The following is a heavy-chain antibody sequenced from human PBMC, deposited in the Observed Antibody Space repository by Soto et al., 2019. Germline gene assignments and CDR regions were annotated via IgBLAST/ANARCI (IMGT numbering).Heavy chain of an antibody. CDR3: ARDVATYYYDSSGQFDY. CDR1: GYTFTGYY. J-gene: IGHJ4*02. D-gene: IGHD3-22*01. CDR2: INPNSGGT. Sequence: ASVKVSCKASGYTFTGYYMHWVRQAPGQGLEWMGWINPNSGGTNYAQKFQGWVTMTRDTSISTAYMELSRLRSDDTAVYYCARDVATYYYDSSGQFDYWGQGTLVTVSS. V-gene: IGHV1-2*04.